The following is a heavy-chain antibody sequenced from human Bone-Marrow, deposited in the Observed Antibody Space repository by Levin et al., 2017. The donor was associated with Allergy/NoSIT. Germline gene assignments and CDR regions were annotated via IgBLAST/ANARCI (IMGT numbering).Heavy chain of an antibody. CDR1: GGSISTYY. Sequence: SETLSLTCSVSGGSISTYYWSWIRQSPGKGLEWIGFIYYSGNTNHNPSLESRVTISVDTSKNQFSLKLSSVTAADTAVYYCARGANNYGDPYYFDNWGKGVLVTVSS. CDR3: ARGANNYGDPYYFDN. CDR2: IYYSGNT. V-gene: IGHV4-59*01. D-gene: IGHD4-17*01. J-gene: IGHJ4*02.